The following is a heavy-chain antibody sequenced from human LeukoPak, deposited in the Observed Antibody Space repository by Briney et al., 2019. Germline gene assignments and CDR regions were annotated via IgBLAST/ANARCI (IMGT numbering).Heavy chain of an antibody. V-gene: IGHV3-48*04. CDR3: ARAGSRYCSSTSCYEF. Sequence: GGSLRLSCAASGFTFSNYGMTWVRQAPGKGLEWVSYISSSSSTIYYADSVKGRFTISRDNAKNSLYLQMNSLRAEDTAVYYCARAGSRYCSSTSCYEFWGQGTLVTVSS. CDR2: ISSSSSTI. J-gene: IGHJ4*02. D-gene: IGHD2-2*01. CDR1: GFTFSNYG.